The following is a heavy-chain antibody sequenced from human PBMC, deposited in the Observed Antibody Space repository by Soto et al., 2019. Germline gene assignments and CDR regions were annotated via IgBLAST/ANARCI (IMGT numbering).Heavy chain of an antibody. CDR3: ARARGGGPFDD. Sequence: TLCLTCTVSGGSISRGAYYWSWIRQHPGKGLEWIGYIYYSGSTYYNPSRKSRVTISVDTTKNQFSLKLSSVPAADTAVHYCARARGGGPFDDWGQGTILTVS. V-gene: IGHV4-31*03. J-gene: IGHJ4*02. CDR1: GGSISRGAYY. CDR2: IYYSGST. D-gene: IGHD1-26*01.